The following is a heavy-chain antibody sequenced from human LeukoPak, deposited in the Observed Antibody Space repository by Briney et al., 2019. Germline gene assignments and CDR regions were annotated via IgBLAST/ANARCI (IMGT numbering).Heavy chain of an antibody. CDR3: ARDAQDIVVVPAAIIYYYYMDV. Sequence: PGRSLRLSCAASGFTFSSYAMHWVRQAPGKGLEWVAVISYDGSNKYYADSVKGRFTISRDNSKNTLYLQMNSLRAEDTAVYYCARDAQDIVVVPAAIIYYYYMDVWGKGTTVTVSS. J-gene: IGHJ6*03. V-gene: IGHV3-30*01. D-gene: IGHD2-2*01. CDR2: ISYDGSNK. CDR1: GFTFSSYA.